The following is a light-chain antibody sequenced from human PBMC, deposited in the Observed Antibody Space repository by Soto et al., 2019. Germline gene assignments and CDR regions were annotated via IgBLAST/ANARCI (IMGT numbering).Light chain of an antibody. Sequence: DIQMIQSPSSLSASVGDRVTMTWQASQYIDKFLNWYQQKPGKAPKLLVYSASNLQSGVPSRFSGSGSGTNFTLTISDLQPEDFTTYYCQKSDSTPWTFGQGTKVDIK. CDR1: QYIDKF. V-gene: IGKV1-39*01. CDR2: SAS. CDR3: QKSDSTPWT. J-gene: IGKJ1*01.